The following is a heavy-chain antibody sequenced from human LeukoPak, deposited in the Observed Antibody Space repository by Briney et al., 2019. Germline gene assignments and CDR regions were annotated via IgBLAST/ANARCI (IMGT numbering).Heavy chain of an antibody. CDR3: AIINHPDGRVY. D-gene: IGHD5-24*01. V-gene: IGHV5-51*01. J-gene: IGHJ4*02. CDR2: IYTGNSDA. CDR1: GYPFTTSW. Sequence: GESLKISCQGFGYPFTTSWIGWVRQLPGKGLEWTAIIYTGNSDAKYSPSFQGQVSISTDRSISTAYLHWSSLKASDTAIYYCAIINHPDGRVYWGQGTLVTVSS.